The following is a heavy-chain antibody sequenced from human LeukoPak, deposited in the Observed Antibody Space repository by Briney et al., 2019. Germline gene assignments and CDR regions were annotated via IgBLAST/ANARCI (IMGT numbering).Heavy chain of an antibody. CDR2: IYYSGST. CDR3: ARDIVGTYGMDV. Sequence: PSETLSLTCTVSGGSINSNYWNWIRQPPGKGLEWIGHIYYSGSTNYSLSLNSRVTISLDTSKNQFSLEMRSVTAADTAVYYCARDIVGTYGMDVWGQGTSVTVSS. V-gene: IGHV4-59*01. D-gene: IGHD2-15*01. CDR1: GGSINSNY. J-gene: IGHJ6*02.